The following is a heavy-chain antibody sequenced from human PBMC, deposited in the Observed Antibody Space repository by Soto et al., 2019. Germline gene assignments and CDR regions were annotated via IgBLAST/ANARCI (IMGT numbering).Heavy chain of an antibody. CDR2: IYYSGST. Sequence: QVQLQESGPGLVKPSQTLSLTCTVSGGSISSGDYYWSWIRQHPGKGLEWIGYIYYSGSTYYNPSRKSRVTISVDTSKIQLSLKLSSVTAADTAVYYCARWWSGSRQGFDPWGQGTLVTVSS. D-gene: IGHD3-3*01. J-gene: IGHJ5*02. V-gene: IGHV4-31*03. CDR3: ARWWSGSRQGFDP. CDR1: GGSISSGDYY.